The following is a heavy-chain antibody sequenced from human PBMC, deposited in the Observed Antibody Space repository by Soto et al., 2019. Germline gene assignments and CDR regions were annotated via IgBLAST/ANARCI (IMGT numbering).Heavy chain of an antibody. CDR3: AKYPSYDSSGYYFDY. V-gene: IGHV3-23*01. D-gene: IGHD3-22*01. J-gene: IGHJ4*02. CDR2: ISGSGGST. Sequence: PGGSLRPSCAASGFTFSSYAMSWVRQAPGKGLEWVSAISGSGGSTYYADSVKGRFTISRDNSKNTLYLQMNSLRAEDTAVYYCAKYPSYDSSGYYFDYWGQGTLVTVSS. CDR1: GFTFSSYA.